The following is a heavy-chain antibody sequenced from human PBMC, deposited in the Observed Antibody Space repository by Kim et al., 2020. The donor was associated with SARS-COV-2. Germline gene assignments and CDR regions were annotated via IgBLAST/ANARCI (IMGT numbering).Heavy chain of an antibody. CDR1: GYTLTELS. J-gene: IGHJ6*02. Sequence: ASVKVSCKVSGYTLTELSMHWVRQAPGKGLEWRGGFDPEDGETIYAQKFQGRVTMTEDTSTDTVYMELSSLRSEDTAVYYCKGGLRGDNFYYGMYVWGQGNTVIV. V-gene: IGHV1-24*01. CDR3: KGGLRGDNFYYGMYV. D-gene: IGHD5-12*01. CDR2: FDPEDGET.